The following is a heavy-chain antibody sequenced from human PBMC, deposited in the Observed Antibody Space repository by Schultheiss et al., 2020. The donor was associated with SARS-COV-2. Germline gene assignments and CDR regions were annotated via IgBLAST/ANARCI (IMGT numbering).Heavy chain of an antibody. J-gene: IGHJ6*02. CDR1: GFTFDDYA. CDR2: ISWNSGSI. CDR3: AKDQGIQLSGYYYYGMDV. D-gene: IGHD5-18*01. Sequence: SLRLSCAASGFTFDDYAMHWVRQAPGKGLEWVSGISWNSGSIGYADSVKGRFTISRDNSKNTLYLQMNSLRAEDTAVYYCAKDQGIQLSGYYYYGMDVWGQGTTVTVSS. V-gene: IGHV3-9*01.